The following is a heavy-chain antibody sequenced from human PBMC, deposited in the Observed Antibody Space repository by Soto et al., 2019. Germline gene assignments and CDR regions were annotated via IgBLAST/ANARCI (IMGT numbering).Heavy chain of an antibody. CDR2: ISSSGSTI. D-gene: IGHD6-13*01. J-gene: IGHJ4*02. CDR1: GFTFSDYY. Sequence: GGSLRLSCAASGFTFSDYYMSWIRQAPGKGLEWVSYISSSGSTIYYADSVKGRFTISRDNAKNSLYLQMNSLRAEDTAVYYCARDLKRTYSSSRNNLVDYPGQGTLVPVSS. CDR3: ARDLKRTYSSSRNNLVDY. V-gene: IGHV3-11*01.